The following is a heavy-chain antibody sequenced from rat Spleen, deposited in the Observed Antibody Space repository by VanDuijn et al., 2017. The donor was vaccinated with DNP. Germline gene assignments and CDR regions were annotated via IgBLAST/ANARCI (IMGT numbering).Heavy chain of an antibody. V-gene: IGHV5-7*01. D-gene: IGHD4-2*01. Sequence: EVQLVESGGGLVQPGRSMKLSCAASGFTFSNYDMAWVRQAPKKGLEWVATISYDGSSTYYRDSVKGRFTISRDNAKSTLYLQRDSLRSEDTATYYCARQGRGYAMDAWGQGTSVTVSS. CDR1: GFTFSNYD. CDR3: ARQGRGYAMDA. CDR2: ISYDGSST. J-gene: IGHJ4*01.